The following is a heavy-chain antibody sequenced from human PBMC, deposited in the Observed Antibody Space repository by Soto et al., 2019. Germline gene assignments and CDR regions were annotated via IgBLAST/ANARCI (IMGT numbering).Heavy chain of an antibody. V-gene: IGHV4-30-4*02. D-gene: IGHD3-22*01. Sequence: SDTLSLTCTVSGGSISIGDYYWSWILHPPGKGLEWTGYIYYSGSTYYNPSLKSQVTISLDTSKNQFSLKQRSVTAADTAVYNCARASYDSSTYYLDYWGRGTLVTVS. CDR3: ARASYDSSTYYLDY. CDR1: GGSISIGDYY. J-gene: IGHJ4*02. CDR2: IYYSGST.